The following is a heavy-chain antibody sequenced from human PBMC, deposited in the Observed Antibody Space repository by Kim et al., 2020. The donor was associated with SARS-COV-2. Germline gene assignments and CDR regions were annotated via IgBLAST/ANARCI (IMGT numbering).Heavy chain of an antibody. Sequence: GRSLRLSCTASGFMFSSYGMHWVRQAPGKGLEWVAVIWFDGSKEYYADSVKGRFTISRDNSKNTLSLQMNSLRVEDTAMYYCAKVRTNMWYFHLWGRGTMVTVSS. V-gene: IGHV3-33*03. CDR1: GFMFSSYG. J-gene: IGHJ2*01. CDR3: AKVRTNMWYFHL. D-gene: IGHD1-1*01. CDR2: IWFDGSKE.